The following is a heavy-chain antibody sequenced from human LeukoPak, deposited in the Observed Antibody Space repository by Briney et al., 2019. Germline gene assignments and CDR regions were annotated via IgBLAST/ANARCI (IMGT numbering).Heavy chain of an antibody. Sequence: GGSLRLSCAASGFTFSSYAMSWVRQAPGKGLEWVSAISGSGGSTYYADPVKGRFTISRDDSKNTLYLQMNSLRAEDTAVYYCAKEQWLVSKFPESAFDIWGQGTMVTVSS. CDR2: ISGSGGST. CDR1: GFTFSSYA. D-gene: IGHD6-19*01. V-gene: IGHV3-23*01. J-gene: IGHJ3*02. CDR3: AKEQWLVSKFPESAFDI.